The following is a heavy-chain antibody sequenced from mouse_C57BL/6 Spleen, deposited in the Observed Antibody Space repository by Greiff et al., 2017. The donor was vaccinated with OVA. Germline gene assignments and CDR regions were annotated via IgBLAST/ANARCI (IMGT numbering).Heavy chain of an antibody. CDR2: INPSSGYT. V-gene: IGHV1-7*01. CDR1: GYTFTSYW. J-gene: IGHJ4*01. D-gene: IGHD2-4*01. Sequence: QVQLKESGAELAKPGASVKLSCKASGYTFTSYWMHWVKQRPGQGLEWIGYINPSSGYTKYNQKFKDKATLTADKSSSTAYMQLSSLTYEDSAVYYCARSGYYDYDEGYYAMDYWGQGTSVTVSS. CDR3: ARSGYYDYDEGYYAMDY.